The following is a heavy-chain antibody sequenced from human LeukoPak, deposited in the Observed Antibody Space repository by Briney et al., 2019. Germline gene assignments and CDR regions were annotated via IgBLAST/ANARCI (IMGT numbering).Heavy chain of an antibody. Sequence: PGGSLRLSCAASGFTFSSYAMHWVRQAPGKGLEYVSAISSNGGSTYYANSVKGRFTISRDNSKNTLYLQMGSLRVEDMAVYYCARARGYDTRDFDYWGQGTLVTFSS. CDR2: ISSNGGST. CDR1: GFTFSSYA. V-gene: IGHV3-64*01. D-gene: IGHD6-13*01. J-gene: IGHJ4*02. CDR3: ARARGYDTRDFDY.